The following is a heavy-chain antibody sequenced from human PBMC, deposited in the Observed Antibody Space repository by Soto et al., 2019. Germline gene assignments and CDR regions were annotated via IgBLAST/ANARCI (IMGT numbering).Heavy chain of an antibody. CDR3: ARDSGVVGLSGGLL. V-gene: IGHV4-59*01. CDR1: GGSISSYY. Sequence: QVQLQESGPGLVKPSETLSLTCTVSGGSISSYYWSWIRQPPGKGLEWIGYIYYSGSTNYNPSLKSRVTISVDTSKNQFSLKLSSVTAADTAVYYCARDSGVVGLSGGLLWGQGTLVTVSS. J-gene: IGHJ4*02. CDR2: IYYSGST. D-gene: IGHD3-22*01.